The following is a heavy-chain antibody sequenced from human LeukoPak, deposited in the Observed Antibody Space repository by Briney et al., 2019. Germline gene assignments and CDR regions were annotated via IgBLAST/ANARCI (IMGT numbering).Heavy chain of an antibody. J-gene: IGHJ3*02. CDR2: IRYDGSNK. CDR3: AKVDYGDYVNAFDI. Sequence: GGSLRLSCAASGFTFSSYGMHWVRQAPGKGLEWVAFIRYDGSNKYYADSVKGRFTISRDNSKNTLYLQMNSLRAEDTAVYYCAKVDYGDYVNAFDIWGQGTMVTVSS. CDR1: GFTFSSYG. V-gene: IGHV3-30*02. D-gene: IGHD4-17*01.